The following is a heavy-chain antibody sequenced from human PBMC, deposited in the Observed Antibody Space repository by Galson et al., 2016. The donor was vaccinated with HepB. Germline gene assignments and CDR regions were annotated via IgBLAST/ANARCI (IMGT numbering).Heavy chain of an antibody. CDR2: IYHSGSA. D-gene: IGHD5-24*01. J-gene: IGHJ4*02. CDR3: VRDRRLQGLDY. CDR1: GDSITSGGYY. V-gene: IGHV4-31*03. Sequence: TLSLTCTVSGDSITSGGYYWSWVRQHPGKGLEWIGYIYHSGSAYYNPSLKSRLSMSVDTSKNQFSLKLNSLAAADTAIYYCVRDRRLQGLDYWGQGILVTVAS.